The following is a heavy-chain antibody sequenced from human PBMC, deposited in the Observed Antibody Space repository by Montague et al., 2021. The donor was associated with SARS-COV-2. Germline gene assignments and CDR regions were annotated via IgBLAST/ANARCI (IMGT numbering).Heavy chain of an antibody. J-gene: IGHJ4*02. V-gene: IGHV3-30-3*01. Sequence: SLRLSCAASGFTFSSYAMHWVRQAPGKGLEWVAVISYDGSNKYYADSVKGRFTISRDNSKNTLYLQMNSLRAEGTAVYYCASEMIAVAGTAPFDYWGQGILVTVSS. CDR2: ISYDGSNK. CDR3: ASEMIAVAGTAPFDY. D-gene: IGHD6-19*01. CDR1: GFTFSSYA.